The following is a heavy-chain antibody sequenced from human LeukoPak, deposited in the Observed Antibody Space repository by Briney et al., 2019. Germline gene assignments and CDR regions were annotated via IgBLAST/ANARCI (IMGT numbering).Heavy chain of an antibody. D-gene: IGHD4-11*01. CDR3: TRGYSIDY. CDR2: IRSKASGGTT. V-gene: IGHV3-49*01. J-gene: IGHJ4*02. Sequence: GGSLRLSCTASGFTFGDYAMGWFRQAPGKGLEWVSFIRSKASGGTTEYTASVKGRFTISRDDSKSIAYLQMNSLITEDTAIYYCTRGYSIDYWGQGTQVTVSS. CDR1: GFTFGDYA.